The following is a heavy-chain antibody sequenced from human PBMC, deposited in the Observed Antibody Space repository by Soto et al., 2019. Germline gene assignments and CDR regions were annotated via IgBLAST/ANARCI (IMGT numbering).Heavy chain of an antibody. CDR3: ASGFDSSARFIQH. V-gene: IGHV5-51*01. CDR2: IYPGDSDT. J-gene: IGHJ1*01. Sequence: EVQLVQSGAEVKKPGESLKISCKGSGFYSINYWIGWVRQMPGKGLEWMGIIYPGDSDTIYSPSFEGQVTISAAKSIITAYLQWSSLKASDTAMYYCASGFDSSARFIQHCGQGTLVTGS. D-gene: IGHD3-22*01. CDR1: GFYSINYW.